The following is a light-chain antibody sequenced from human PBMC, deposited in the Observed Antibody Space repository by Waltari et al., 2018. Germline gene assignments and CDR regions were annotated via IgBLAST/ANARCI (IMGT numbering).Light chain of an antibody. Sequence: DIVMTQSPLSLPVTPGEPASISCRPSQSLLHSNGYNYLDWFLQKPGQSPQLLIYLGSNRASGVPDRFSGSGSGTDFTLKSSRVEADDVGVYYCMQTLQTPFTFGPGTKVDIK. V-gene: IGKV2-28*01. CDR1: QSLLHSNGYNY. CDR2: LGS. CDR3: MQTLQTPFT. J-gene: IGKJ3*01.